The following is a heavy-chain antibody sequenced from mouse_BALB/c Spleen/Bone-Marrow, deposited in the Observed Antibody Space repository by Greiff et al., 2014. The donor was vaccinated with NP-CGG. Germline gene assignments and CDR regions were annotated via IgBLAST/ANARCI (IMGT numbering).Heavy chain of an antibody. CDR2: IWADGST. Sequence: VQLVESGPGLVAPLQSLSITCTVSGFSLTNYGVHWVRQPPGKGLEWLGVIWADGSTNYNSALMSRLSISKDNSKSQVFFKMNSLQTDDTAMYYCARITTATGAMDYWGQGTSVTVSS. J-gene: IGHJ4*01. CDR3: ARITTATGAMDY. V-gene: IGHV2-9*02. D-gene: IGHD1-2*01. CDR1: GFSLTNYG.